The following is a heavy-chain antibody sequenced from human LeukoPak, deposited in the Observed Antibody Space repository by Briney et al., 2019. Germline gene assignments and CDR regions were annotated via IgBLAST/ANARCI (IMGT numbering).Heavy chain of an antibody. Sequence: GASVKVSCKASGYTFTSYDINWVRQAPGQGLEWMGWINPNSGGTNYAQKFQGRVTMTRDTSISTAYMELSRLRSDDTAVYYCARGPRITLIRGGQWYYYMDVWGKGTTVTISS. V-gene: IGHV1-2*02. J-gene: IGHJ6*03. D-gene: IGHD3-10*01. CDR3: ARGPRITLIRGGQWYYYMDV. CDR1: GYTFTSYD. CDR2: INPNSGGT.